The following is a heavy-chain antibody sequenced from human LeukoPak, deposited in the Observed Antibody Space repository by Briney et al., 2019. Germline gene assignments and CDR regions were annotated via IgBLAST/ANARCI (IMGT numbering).Heavy chain of an antibody. V-gene: IGHV3-74*01. J-gene: IGHJ1*01. CDR3: ARAPSEIGGYYPEYFRH. CDR2: IKSDGGT. Sequence: PGGSLRLSCAASGFTFSSYWMHWVRQASGKGLVWVSRIKSDGGTNYADSVKGRFTISRDNAKNTVSLQMNGLRAEDTGVYYCARAPSEIGGYYPEYFRHWGQGTLVTVSS. CDR1: GFTFSSYW. D-gene: IGHD3-22*01.